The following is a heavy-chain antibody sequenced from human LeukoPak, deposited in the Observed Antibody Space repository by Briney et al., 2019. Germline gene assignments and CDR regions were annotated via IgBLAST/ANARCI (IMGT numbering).Heavy chain of an antibody. Sequence: PGGSLRLSCEASGLTFSSYAMSWVRQAPGKGLEWVAGISGSAFSTDYADSVKGRFTISRDNYRNTLYLQMNSLRGDDTAVYYCVKGLGVDDDWGQGTLVTVSS. CDR3: VKGLGVDDD. D-gene: IGHD3-10*01. CDR2: ISGSAFST. CDR1: GLTFSSYA. V-gene: IGHV3-23*01. J-gene: IGHJ4*02.